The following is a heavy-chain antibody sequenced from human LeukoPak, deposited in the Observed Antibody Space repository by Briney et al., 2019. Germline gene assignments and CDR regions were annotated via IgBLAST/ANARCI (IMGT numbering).Heavy chain of an antibody. V-gene: IGHV3-23*01. CDR1: GFTFSSYA. CDR2: ISGSGGST. CDR3: AKGGYDFWSGYFPVDP. Sequence: LAGGSLRLSCAASGFTFSSYAMSWVRQAPGKGLEWVSAISGSGGSTYYADSVKGRFTISRDNSKNTLYLQMNSLRAEDTAVYYCAKGGYDFWSGYFPVDPWGQGTLGNVSS. D-gene: IGHD3-3*01. J-gene: IGHJ5*02.